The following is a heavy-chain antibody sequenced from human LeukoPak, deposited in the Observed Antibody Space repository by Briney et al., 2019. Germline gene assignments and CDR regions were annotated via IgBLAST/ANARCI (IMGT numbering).Heavy chain of an antibody. CDR1: GFTFSSYA. CDR3: ARLHCSSTSCLFDY. CDR2: ISSNGGST. J-gene: IGHJ4*02. V-gene: IGHV3-64*01. D-gene: IGHD2-2*01. Sequence: GGSLRRSCAASGFTFSSYAMHWVRQAPGKGLEYVSAISSNGGSTYYANSVKGRFTISRDNSKNTLYLQMGSLRAEDMAVYYCARLHCSSTSCLFDYWGQGTLVTVYS.